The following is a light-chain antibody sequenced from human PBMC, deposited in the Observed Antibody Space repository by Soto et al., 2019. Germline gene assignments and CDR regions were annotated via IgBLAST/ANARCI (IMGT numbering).Light chain of an antibody. V-gene: IGKV3-20*01. CDR1: QSVTSYY. J-gene: IGKJ1*01. CDR3: HHYFSSPPWT. Sequence: DIGSTPSPCTLSWSPRERAALYCIASQSVTSYYLAWYQQKPGQAPRLLIYGAFRRVSGTPDRFSGSGSGTDFTLTISRLEPEDFAVCYCHHYFSSPPWTVGQVTKVDI. CDR2: GAF.